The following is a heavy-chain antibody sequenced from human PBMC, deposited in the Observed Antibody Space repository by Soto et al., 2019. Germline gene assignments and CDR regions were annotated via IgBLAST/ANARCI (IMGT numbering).Heavy chain of an antibody. CDR3: ARDGGTYKYYYYMDV. CDR1: GYTFTSYY. Sequence: GASVKVSCKASGYTFTSYYMHWVRQAPGQGLEWMGIINPSGGSTSYAQKFQGRVTMTRDTSTSTVYMELSSLRSEDTAVYYCARDGGTYKYYYYMDVWGKGTTVTVSS. V-gene: IGHV1-46*03. D-gene: IGHD1-1*01. J-gene: IGHJ6*03. CDR2: INPSGGST.